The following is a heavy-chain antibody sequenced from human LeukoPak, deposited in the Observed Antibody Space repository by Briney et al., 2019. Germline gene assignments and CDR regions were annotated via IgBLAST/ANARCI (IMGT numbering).Heavy chain of an antibody. V-gene: IGHV3-15*07. J-gene: IGHJ4*02. CDR3: ATSITTPGAFDI. Sequence: GGSLRLSCAASSITFTKAWMNWVRQAPGKGLEWVARIVSETVGGRTVYAASVKGRFTISRDDSKSTLFLQMSSLKIEDTAVYYCATSITTPGAFDIWGQGVLVTVSS. CDR2: IVSETVGGRT. CDR1: SITFTKAW. D-gene: IGHD1-1*01.